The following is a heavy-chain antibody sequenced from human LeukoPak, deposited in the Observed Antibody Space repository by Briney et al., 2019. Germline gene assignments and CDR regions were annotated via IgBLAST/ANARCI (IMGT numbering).Heavy chain of an antibody. D-gene: IGHD1-26*01. J-gene: IGHJ3*02. Sequence: SVKVSCKASGGTFSSYAISWVRQAPGQGLEWMGGIIPIFGTANYAQKFRGRVTITADESTSTAYMELSSLRSEDTAVYYCARDRGNHYYKDAFDIWGQGTMVTVSS. V-gene: IGHV1-69*13. CDR2: IIPIFGTA. CDR3: ARDRGNHYYKDAFDI. CDR1: GGTFSSYA.